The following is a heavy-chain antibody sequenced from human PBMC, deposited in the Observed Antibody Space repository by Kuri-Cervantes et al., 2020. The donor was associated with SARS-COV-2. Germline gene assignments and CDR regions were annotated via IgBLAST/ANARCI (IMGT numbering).Heavy chain of an antibody. CDR2: IRYDGSNK. CDR3: ARTVYYRFAFDI. V-gene: IGHV3-30*02. CDR1: GFTFSSYG. J-gene: IGHJ3*02. Sequence: GESLKISCAASGFTFSSYGMHWVRQAPGKGLEWVAFIRYDGSNKYYADSVKGRFTISRDNAKNSLYLQMNSLRAEDTAVYYCARTVYYRFAFDIWGQGTMVTVSS. D-gene: IGHD3-22*01.